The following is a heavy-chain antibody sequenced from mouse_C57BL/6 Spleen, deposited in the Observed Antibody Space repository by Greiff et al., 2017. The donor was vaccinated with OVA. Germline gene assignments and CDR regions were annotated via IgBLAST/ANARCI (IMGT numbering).Heavy chain of an antibody. CDR1: GYAFSSSW. D-gene: IGHD1-1*01. V-gene: IGHV1-82*01. CDR3: ARSGVTTVVYWYFDV. CDR2: IYPGDGDT. J-gene: IGHJ1*03. Sequence: VQVVESGPELVKPGASVKISCKASGYAFSSSWMNWVKQRPGKGLEWIGRIYPGDGDTNYNGKFKGKATLTADKSSSTAYMQLSSLTSEDSAVYFCARSGVTTVVYWYFDVWGTGTTVTVSS.